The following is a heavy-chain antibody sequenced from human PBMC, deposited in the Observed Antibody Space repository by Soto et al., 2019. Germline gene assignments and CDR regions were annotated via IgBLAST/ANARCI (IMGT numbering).Heavy chain of an antibody. CDR3: ASLRQLYSGLDV. V-gene: IGHV3-74*01. D-gene: IGHD1-1*01. Sequence: LRRSCAASGFTFSSYWMHWVRQAPGKGLVWVSRINSDGSSTSYADSVKGRFTISRDNAKNTLYLQMNSLRAEDTAVYYCASLRQLYSGLDVWGQGTTVTVSS. CDR1: GFTFSSYW. J-gene: IGHJ6*02. CDR2: INSDGSST.